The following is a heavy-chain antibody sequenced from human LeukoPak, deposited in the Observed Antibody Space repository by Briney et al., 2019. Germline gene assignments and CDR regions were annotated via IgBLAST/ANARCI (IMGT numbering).Heavy chain of an antibody. V-gene: IGHV4-38-2*02. J-gene: IGHJ4*02. CDR3: SRSRGRLAQLDY. D-gene: IGHD6-25*01. CDR1: GYSISSGYY. Sequence: SETLSLTCTVSGYSISSGYYWGWIRQPPGKGLEWIGSIYHSGRTFYNPSLKSRVTISVDTSKNQFSLKLRSVTAADTAVYFCSRSRGRLAQLDYWGQGTLVTVSS. CDR2: IYHSGRT.